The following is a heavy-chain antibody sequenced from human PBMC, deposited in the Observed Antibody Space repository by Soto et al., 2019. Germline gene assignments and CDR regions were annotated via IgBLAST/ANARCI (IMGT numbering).Heavy chain of an antibody. D-gene: IGHD6-6*01. Sequence: GGSLRLSCAASGFTFSSYGMHWVRQAPGKGLEWVAVIWYDGSNKYYADSVKGRFTISRDNSKNTLYLQMNSLRAEDTAVYYCASHGGQYSSSAGPFDYWGQGTLVTVSS. V-gene: IGHV3-33*01. CDR1: GFTFSSYG. J-gene: IGHJ4*02. CDR2: IWYDGSNK. CDR3: ASHGGQYSSSAGPFDY.